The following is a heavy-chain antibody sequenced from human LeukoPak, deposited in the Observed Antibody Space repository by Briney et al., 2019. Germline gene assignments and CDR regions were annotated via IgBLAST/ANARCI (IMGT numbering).Heavy chain of an antibody. CDR3: ARKYSYGGGFDY. Sequence: PSETLSLTCTVSGGSISSYYWSWIRQPPGKGLEWIGYIYYSGSTNYNPSLKSRVTISVDTSKNQFSLKLSSVTAADTAVYYCARKYSYGGGFDYWGQGTLVTVSS. CDR2: IYYSGST. V-gene: IGHV4-59*01. J-gene: IGHJ4*02. CDR1: GGSISSYY. D-gene: IGHD5-18*01.